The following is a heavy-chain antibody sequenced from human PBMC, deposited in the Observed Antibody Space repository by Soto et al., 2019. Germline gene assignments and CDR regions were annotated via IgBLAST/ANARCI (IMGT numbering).Heavy chain of an antibody. CDR3: AREVRDTAVADFDY. J-gene: IGHJ4*02. V-gene: IGHV3-48*02. D-gene: IGHD5-18*01. CDR1: GFTFSSYS. Sequence: EVQLVESGGGLVQPGGSLRLSCAASGFTFSSYSMNWVRQAPGKGLEWLSYISSSISTMHYADSVKGRFTISRDNAKNSLYLRINSRRDEDTAVYYCAREVRDTAVADFDYWGQGTLVTVSS. CDR2: ISSSISTM.